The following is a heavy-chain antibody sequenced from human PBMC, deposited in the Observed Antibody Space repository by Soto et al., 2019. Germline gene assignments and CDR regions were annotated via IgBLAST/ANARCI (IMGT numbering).Heavy chain of an antibody. CDR2: ISSSSSTK. CDR1: GFTFSSYS. Sequence: EVQLVESGGGLVQPGGSLRLSCAASGFTFSSYSMNWVRQAPGKGLEWVSYISSSSSTKYYADSVKGRFTISRDNAKNSLYLQMNSLRAEDTAVYYCARDESDIVLMVYDAFDIWGQGTMVTVSS. V-gene: IGHV3-48*01. CDR3: ARDESDIVLMVYDAFDI. J-gene: IGHJ3*02. D-gene: IGHD2-8*01.